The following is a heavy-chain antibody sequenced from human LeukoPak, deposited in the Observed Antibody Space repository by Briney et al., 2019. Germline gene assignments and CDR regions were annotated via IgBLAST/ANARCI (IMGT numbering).Heavy chain of an antibody. D-gene: IGHD4-23*01. CDR1: GGSFSGYY. CDR3: ARDGGGPSTTTAFDI. CDR2: INHSGST. V-gene: IGHV4-34*01. Sequence: PSEALSLTCAVYGGSFSGYYWSWIRQPPGKGLEWIGEINHSGSTNYNPSLKSRVTISVDTSKNQFSLKLSSVTAADTAVYYCARDGGGPSTTTAFDIWGQGTMVTVSS. J-gene: IGHJ3*02.